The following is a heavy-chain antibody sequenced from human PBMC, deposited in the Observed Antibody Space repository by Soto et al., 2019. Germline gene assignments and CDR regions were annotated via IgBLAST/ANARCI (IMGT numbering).Heavy chain of an antibody. D-gene: IGHD3-16*02. CDR1: GVSPSTSGVG. J-gene: IGHJ4*02. Sequence: QITLKESGPTLVKPTQTLTLTCTVSGVSPSTSGVGVGWFRQPPGKALEWLALIYWDDDKRYSPSLESRLTNTKDTSKNQVVLTMTNMDPVDTDRYYWAHMYDYIWGSYREYWGQGTLVTVSS. CDR3: AHMYDYIWGSYREY. CDR2: IYWDDDK. V-gene: IGHV2-5*02.